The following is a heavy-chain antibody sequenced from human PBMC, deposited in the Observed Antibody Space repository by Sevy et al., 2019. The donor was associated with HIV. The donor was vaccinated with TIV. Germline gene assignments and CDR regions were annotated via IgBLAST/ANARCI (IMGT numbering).Heavy chain of an antibody. D-gene: IGHD3-3*01. V-gene: IGHV3-13*01. CDR1: GFTFSSYD. J-gene: IGHJ6*02. CDR2: IGTAGDT. CDR3: ARGAKGKRFRFLEWSSDYYYYGMDV. Sequence: GGSLRLSCAASGFTFSSYDMHWVRQATGKGLEWVSAIGTAGDTYYPGSVKGRFTISRENAKNSLYLQMNSLRAGDTAVYYCARGAKGKRFRFLEWSSDYYYYGMDVWGQGTTVTVSS.